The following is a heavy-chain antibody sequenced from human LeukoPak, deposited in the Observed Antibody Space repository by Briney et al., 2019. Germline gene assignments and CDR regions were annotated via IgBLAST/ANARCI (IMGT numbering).Heavy chain of an antibody. CDR3: ARPGIASSGSYVPYYGLDV. CDR2: IYPGDSDT. D-gene: IGHD3-10*01. CDR1: GYRFTSYW. V-gene: IGHV5-51*01. Sequence: GESLKISCKGSGYRFTSYWIGWVRQMPGKGLEWRGIIYPGDSDTRYSPSFQGQVTISADKSISTAYLQWNSLKASDTAMYYCARPGIASSGSYVPYYGLDVWGQGTTVTVSS. J-gene: IGHJ6*02.